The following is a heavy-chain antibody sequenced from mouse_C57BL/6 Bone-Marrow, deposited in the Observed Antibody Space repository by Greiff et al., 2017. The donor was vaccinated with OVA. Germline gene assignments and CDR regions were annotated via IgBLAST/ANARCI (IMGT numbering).Heavy chain of an antibody. V-gene: IGHV3-6*01. J-gene: IGHJ4*01. CDR3: ARDGTFYAMDY. Sequence: LMESGPGLVKPSQSLSLTCSVTGYSITSGYYWNWIRQFPGNKLEWMGYISYDGSNNYNPSLKNRISITRDTSKNQFFLKLNSVTTEDTATYYCARDGTFYAMDYWGQGTSVTVSS. D-gene: IGHD1-1*02. CDR1: GYSITSGYY. CDR2: ISYDGSN.